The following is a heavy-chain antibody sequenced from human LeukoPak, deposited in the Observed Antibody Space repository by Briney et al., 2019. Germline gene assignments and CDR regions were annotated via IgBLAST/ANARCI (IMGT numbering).Heavy chain of an antibody. CDR1: EYTFTGYY. CDR3: ARTLYDGSSNY. J-gene: IGHJ4*02. D-gene: IGHD6-6*01. Sequence: ASVKVSCKASEYTFTGYYMHRVRQAPGQGLEWMGWITPNSGGTKYAQKFQGRVTLTRDTSLSTAYMDLSRLRSDDTAVYYCARTLYDGSSNYWGQGTLVTVSS. CDR2: ITPNSGGT. V-gene: IGHV1-2*02.